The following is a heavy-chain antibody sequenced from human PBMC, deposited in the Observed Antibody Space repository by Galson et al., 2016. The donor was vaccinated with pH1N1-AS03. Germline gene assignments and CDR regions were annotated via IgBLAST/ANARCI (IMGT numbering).Heavy chain of an antibody. Sequence: SLRLSCAASGFSFSESWMNWVRQAPGKGLEWVAIIRKDGSEKHYLDSVKGRFTISRDNAKNSIYLQMDTLRPEDTAFYYCARGAGFLVDYWGQGTLVTFSS. CDR2: IRKDGSEK. CDR3: ARGAGFLVDY. CDR1: GFSFSESW. D-gene: IGHD1-1*01. J-gene: IGHJ4*02. V-gene: IGHV3-7*03.